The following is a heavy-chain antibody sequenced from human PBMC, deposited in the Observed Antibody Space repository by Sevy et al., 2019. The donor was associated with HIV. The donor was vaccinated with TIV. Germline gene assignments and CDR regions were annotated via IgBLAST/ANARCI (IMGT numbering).Heavy chain of an antibody. Sequence: GGSLRLSCTASGFTFGDYAMSWVRQAPGKGLEWVGFIRSKAYGGTTEYAGSVKGRFTISRDDSKSIAYLQMNSLKTEDTAVYYCTREGGYCSGGSCYGDAFDIWGQGTMVTVSS. CDR2: IRSKAYGGTT. J-gene: IGHJ3*02. V-gene: IGHV3-49*04. CDR3: TREGGYCSGGSCYGDAFDI. CDR1: GFTFGDYA. D-gene: IGHD2-15*01.